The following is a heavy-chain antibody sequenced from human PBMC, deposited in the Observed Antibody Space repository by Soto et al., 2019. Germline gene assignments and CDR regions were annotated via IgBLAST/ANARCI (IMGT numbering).Heavy chain of an antibody. D-gene: IGHD3-22*01. J-gene: IGHJ4*02. CDR3: PRRGADTSGYYHF. V-gene: IGHV4-61*01. CDR2: IYYSGST. Sequence: PSETLSLTCAVSGGSVSSGSYYWSWIRQPPGKGLEGVGYIYYSGSTDYNPSLKSRISLSMDTSRNQLSLKLISATAAATAVYDCPRRGADTSGYYHFWGQGTLVTVSS. CDR1: GGSVSSGSYY.